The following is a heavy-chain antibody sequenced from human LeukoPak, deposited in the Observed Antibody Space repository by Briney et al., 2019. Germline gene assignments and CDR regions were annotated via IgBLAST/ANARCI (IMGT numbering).Heavy chain of an antibody. J-gene: IGHJ4*02. D-gene: IGHD6-13*01. V-gene: IGHV1-18*04. Sequence: ASVKVSCKASGYTFTSYGISWVRQAPGQGLEWMGWISAYDGDTNYVQNLQGRVTMTTDTSTSTAYMELRSLRSDDTAVYYCARIAEYHLACHFDYWGQGTLVTVSS. CDR2: ISAYDGDT. CDR1: GYTFTSYG. CDR3: ARIAEYHLACHFDY.